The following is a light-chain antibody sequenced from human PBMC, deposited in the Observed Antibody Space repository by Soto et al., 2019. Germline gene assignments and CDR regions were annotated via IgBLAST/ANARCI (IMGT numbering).Light chain of an antibody. V-gene: IGKV3-15*01. CDR2: GAS. Sequence: EIVMTQSPATLSVSPGERATLSCRASQSVSSTLAWYQQKPGQAPRLLIYGASTRATGIPARFSGSGSGTEFTLTISGLQSEDFAVYYCQHYNNWPAFGQGTKVEIK. CDR3: QHYNNWPA. CDR1: QSVSST. J-gene: IGKJ1*01.